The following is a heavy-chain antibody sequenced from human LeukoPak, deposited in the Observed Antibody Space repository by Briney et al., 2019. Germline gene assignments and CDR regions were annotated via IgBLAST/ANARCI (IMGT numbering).Heavy chain of an antibody. D-gene: IGHD2-8*01. CDR1: GYTFTTYY. J-gene: IGHJ4*02. V-gene: IGHV1-46*01. CDR2: INPTGGST. Sequence: ASVKVSCKASGYTFTTYYMHWVRQAPGQGLEWMGIINPTGGSTSYAQKFQGRATMTRDTSTSTVYMELSSLISDDTAVYYCAREYAGSALDYWGQGTLVTVSS. CDR3: AREYAGSALDY.